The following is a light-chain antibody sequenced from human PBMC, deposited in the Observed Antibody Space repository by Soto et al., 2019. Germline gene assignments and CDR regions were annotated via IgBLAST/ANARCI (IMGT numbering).Light chain of an antibody. V-gene: IGKV1-5*01. CDR3: QQYNDYTRT. Sequence: DIQMTQSPSTLSASVGDRVTITCRASQSISSWLAWYQQKPGKVPKLLIYDASNLGSGVPSRFSGSGSGTTVTLTISGLQPDDSATYYCQQYNDYTRTFGQGTKVEIK. J-gene: IGKJ1*01. CDR2: DAS. CDR1: QSISSW.